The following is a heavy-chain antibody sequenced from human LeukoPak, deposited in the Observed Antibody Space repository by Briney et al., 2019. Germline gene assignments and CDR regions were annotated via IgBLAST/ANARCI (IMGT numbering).Heavy chain of an antibody. CDR2: ISYDGSNK. J-gene: IGHJ4*02. CDR3: ARDVAAAGLYFDY. CDR1: GFTFSSYA. Sequence: GGSLRLSCAASGFTFSSYAMHWVRQAPGKGLEWVAVISYDGSNKYYADSVKGRFTISRDNSKNTPYLQMNSLRAEDTAVYYCARDVAAAGLYFDYWGQGTLVTVSS. D-gene: IGHD6-13*01. V-gene: IGHV3-30-3*01.